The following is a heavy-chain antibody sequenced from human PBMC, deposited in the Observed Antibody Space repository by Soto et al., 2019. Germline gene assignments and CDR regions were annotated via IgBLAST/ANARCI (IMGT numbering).Heavy chain of an antibody. CDR2: IIPILGIA. J-gene: IGHJ4*02. CDR1: GGTFSSYT. V-gene: IGHV1-69*02. Sequence: SVKVSCKASGGTFSSYTISWVRQAPGQGLEWMGRIIPILGIANYAQKFQGRVTITADKSTSTAYMELSSLRSEDTAVYYCATDLGYCSSTSCYVFDYWGQGTLVTVSS. D-gene: IGHD2-2*01. CDR3: ATDLGYCSSTSCYVFDY.